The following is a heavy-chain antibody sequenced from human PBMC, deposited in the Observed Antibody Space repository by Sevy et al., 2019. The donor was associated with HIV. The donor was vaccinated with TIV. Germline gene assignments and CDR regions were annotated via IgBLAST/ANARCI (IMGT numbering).Heavy chain of an antibody. J-gene: IGHJ3*02. CDR1: GFTFITYA. D-gene: IGHD3-22*01. Sequence: GSLRLSCKPSGFTFITYAMNWVRQAPGKGLEWVSTIYGSGGATYDADSVKGRFTISRDNSKNTLYLQMNSLRTEDSAVYYCAGGRYDSSGSFDAFDIWGQGTMVTVSS. V-gene: IGHV3-23*01. CDR3: AGGRYDSSGSFDAFDI. CDR2: IYGSGGAT.